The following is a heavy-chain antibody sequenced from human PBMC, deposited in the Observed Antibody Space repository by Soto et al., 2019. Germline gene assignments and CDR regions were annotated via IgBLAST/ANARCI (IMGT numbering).Heavy chain of an antibody. CDR1: GGSFNTVVYY. V-gene: IGHV4-30-4*01. J-gene: IGHJ5*01. CDR2: IHNGGTT. CDR3: ARGPSDDKVDS. Sequence: SETLALTCTVSGGSFNTVVYYWSWIRQSPDKGLEWIGHIHNGGTTYNNPSLTSRVTISLDTSNNQFSLKLSSVSAADTAVYYCARGPSDDKVDSWGQGTQVTVSS.